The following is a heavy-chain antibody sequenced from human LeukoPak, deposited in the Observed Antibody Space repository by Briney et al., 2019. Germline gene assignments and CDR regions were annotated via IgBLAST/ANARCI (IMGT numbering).Heavy chain of an antibody. V-gene: IGHV3-23*01. J-gene: IGHJ4*02. CDR1: GFTFSSYA. Sequence: GGSLRLSCAASGFTFSSYAMNWVRQVPEKGLEWVSAINGSSGKANCADSVKGRFTVSRDNSKNTLYLQMISLRAEDTALYYCAKDGAKDDRTGSLGHYFDYWGQGILVIVSS. D-gene: IGHD3-22*01. CDR3: AKDGAKDDRTGSLGHYFDY. CDR2: INGSSGKA.